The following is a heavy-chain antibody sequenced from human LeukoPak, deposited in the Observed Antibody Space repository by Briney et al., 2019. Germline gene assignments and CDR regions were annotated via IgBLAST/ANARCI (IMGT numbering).Heavy chain of an antibody. D-gene: IGHD3-10*01. CDR1: GFTFSSYW. J-gene: IGHJ3*02. CDR2: IKQDGSEK. Sequence: GGSLRLSCAASGFTFSSYWMSWVRQAPGKGLEWVANIKQDGSEKYYVDSVKGRFTISRDNAKNSLYLQMNSLRAEDTAVYYCARDPPVDLLGAFDIWGQGTMVTVSS. V-gene: IGHV3-7*01. CDR3: ARDPPVDLLGAFDI.